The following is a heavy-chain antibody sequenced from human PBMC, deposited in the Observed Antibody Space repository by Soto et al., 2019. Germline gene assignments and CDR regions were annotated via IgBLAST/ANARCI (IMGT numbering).Heavy chain of an antibody. J-gene: IGHJ6*04. CDR3: ARGGANIVVVNDIAGMDV. CDR1: VLSFIGYY. V-gene: IGHV4-34*01. D-gene: IGHD2-21*01. CDR2: INHSGST. Sequence: SDTLSLTCSFYVLSFIGYYCSLILQPPVNWLEWIGEINHSGSTNYNPSLNSRVTISVETSKNQFSLKLSSVTAADTAVYYCARGGANIVVVNDIAGMDVWGKGNTVNVSS.